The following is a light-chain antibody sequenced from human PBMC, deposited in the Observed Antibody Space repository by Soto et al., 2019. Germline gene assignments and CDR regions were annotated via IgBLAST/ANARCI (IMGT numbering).Light chain of an antibody. CDR2: DAS. Sequence: EIVLTQSPATLSLSPGERATLSCRASQSVSSYLAWYQQKPGQGPRLLIYDASNRATGIPARFGGSGSGTDFTLTISSLEPEDFAVYYCQQRSNWPPYTFGQGTKLEIK. V-gene: IGKV3-11*01. J-gene: IGKJ2*01. CDR1: QSVSSY. CDR3: QQRSNWPPYT.